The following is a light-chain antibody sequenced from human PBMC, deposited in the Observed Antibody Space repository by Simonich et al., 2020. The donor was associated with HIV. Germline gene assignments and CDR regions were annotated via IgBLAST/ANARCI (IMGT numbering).Light chain of an antibody. V-gene: IGKV1-5*03. CDR3: QQYNSLWVT. CDR2: KES. CDR1: QSISSW. J-gene: IGKJ4*01. Sequence: DLQMTQSPSTLSASVGDRVTITCRASQSISSWLAWYQQKPGKDPKLLIYKESSLESGVPSRFSGSGSGTEFTLTISSLQPDDFATYYCQQYNSLWVTFGGGTKVEIK.